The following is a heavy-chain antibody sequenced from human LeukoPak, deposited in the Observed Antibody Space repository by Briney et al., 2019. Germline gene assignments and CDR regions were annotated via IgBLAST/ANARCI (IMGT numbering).Heavy chain of an antibody. CDR1: GSTFSRSW. CDR3: ARGSDLRFSYDY. CDR2: IKPDGSDE. V-gene: IGHV3-7*01. D-gene: IGHD3-10*01. J-gene: IGHJ4*02. Sequence: GGSLRLSCAASGSTFSRSWMSWVRQAPGKGLEWVATIKPDGSDEFYIDSVKGRFSISRDNAKNSLYLQMNSLRAEDTAVYYCARGSDLRFSYDYWGQGTLVTVSS.